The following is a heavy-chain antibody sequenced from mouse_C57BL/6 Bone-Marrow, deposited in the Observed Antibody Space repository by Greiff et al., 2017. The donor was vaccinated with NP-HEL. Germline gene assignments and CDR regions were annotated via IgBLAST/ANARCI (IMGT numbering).Heavy chain of an antibody. CDR2: IDPENGDT. CDR3: TTGVEGDY. Sequence: EVQLKESGAELVRPGASVKLSCTASGFNIKDDYMHWVKQRPEQGLEWIGWIDPENGDTEYASKFQGKATITADTSSNTAYLQLSSLTSEDTAVYYCTTGVEGDYWGQGTTLTVSS. CDR1: GFNIKDDY. V-gene: IGHV14-4*01. J-gene: IGHJ2*01. D-gene: IGHD1-1*01.